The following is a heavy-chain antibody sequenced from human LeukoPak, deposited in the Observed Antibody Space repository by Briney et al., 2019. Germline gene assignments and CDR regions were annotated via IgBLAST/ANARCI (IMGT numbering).Heavy chain of an antibody. CDR2: IRYDGSNK. J-gene: IGHJ1*01. CDR3: AKSELWELLGYFQH. V-gene: IGHV3-30*02. Sequence: GGSLRLSCAASGFTFSSHGMHWVRQAPGKGLEWVAFIRYDGSNKYYADSVKGRFTISRDNSKNTLYLQMNSLRAEDTAVYYCAKSELWELLGYFQHWGQGTLVTVSS. CDR1: GFTFSSHG. D-gene: IGHD1-26*01.